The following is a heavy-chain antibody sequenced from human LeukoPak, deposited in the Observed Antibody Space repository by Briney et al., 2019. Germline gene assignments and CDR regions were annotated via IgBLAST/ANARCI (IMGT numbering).Heavy chain of an antibody. CDR3: ARGGYYYGSGSYSTPFDY. CDR1: GYTFTSYD. Sequence: ASVKVSCKASGYTFTSYDINWVRQATGQGLEWMGWMNPNSGHTGYAQKFQGRVTMTRNTSISTAYMELSSLRSEDTAVYYCARGGYYYGSGSYSTPFDYWGQGTLVTVSS. V-gene: IGHV1-8*01. J-gene: IGHJ4*02. D-gene: IGHD3-10*01. CDR2: MNPNSGHT.